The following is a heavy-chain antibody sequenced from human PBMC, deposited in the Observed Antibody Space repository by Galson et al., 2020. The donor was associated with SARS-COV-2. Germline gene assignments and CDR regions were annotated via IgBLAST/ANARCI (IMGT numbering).Heavy chain of an antibody. Sequence: ASVKVSCKASGYTFTSYGISWVRQAPGQGLEWMGWISAYNGNTNYAQKLQGRVTMTTDTSTSTAYMELRSLRSDDTAVYYCARGSVVVVGPEVRYYYYGMDVWGQGTTVTVSS. V-gene: IGHV1-18*01. D-gene: IGHD2-15*01. CDR1: GYTFTSYG. J-gene: IGHJ6*02. CDR3: ARGSVVVVGPEVRYYYYGMDV. CDR2: ISAYNGNT.